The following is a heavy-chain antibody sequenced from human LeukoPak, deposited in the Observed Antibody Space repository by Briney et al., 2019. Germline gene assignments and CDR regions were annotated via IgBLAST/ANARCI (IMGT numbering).Heavy chain of an antibody. V-gene: IGHV1-69*06. CDR1: GGTFSSYA. D-gene: IGHD3-22*01. CDR3: ARDTYYYDSSGYYDY. J-gene: IGHJ4*02. CDR2: IIPIFGTA. Sequence: SVKVSCKASGGTFSSYAISWVRQAPGQGLEWMGGIIPIFGTANYAQKFQGRVTITADKSTSTAYMELSSLRSEDTAVYYCARDTYYYDSSGYYDYWGQGTLVTVSS.